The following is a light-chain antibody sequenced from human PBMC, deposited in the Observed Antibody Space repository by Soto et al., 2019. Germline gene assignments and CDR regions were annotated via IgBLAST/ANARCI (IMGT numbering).Light chain of an antibody. V-gene: IGLV2-8*01. CDR3: KSYAGSNTYV. CDR1: KSDIGVYDF. J-gene: IGLJ1*01. CDR2: EVF. Sequence: QSVLTQPPSASGSPGQSVTISCTGTKSDIGVYDFVSWYQHHPGKAHRLIIYEVFQRPSGVPDRFSGSKSGNTASLTVSGLQAADEGDYFCKSYAGSNTYVFGSGTKLTVL.